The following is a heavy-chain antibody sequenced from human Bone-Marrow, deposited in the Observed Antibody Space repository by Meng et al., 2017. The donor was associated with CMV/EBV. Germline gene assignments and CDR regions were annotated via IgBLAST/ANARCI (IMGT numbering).Heavy chain of an antibody. CDR1: GFSFSNYA. J-gene: IGHJ4*02. Sequence: SCLPFGFSFSNYAMHWVRQSPGKGLGWVAVIWYDGSNKYYRDSVKGRFTISRDNSKNTLYLQMNSLKAEDSAVYFCSRGLSHVDVVDWGQGALVTVSS. CDR2: IWYDGSNK. V-gene: IGHV3-33*01. CDR3: SRGLSHVDVVD. D-gene: IGHD5-12*01.